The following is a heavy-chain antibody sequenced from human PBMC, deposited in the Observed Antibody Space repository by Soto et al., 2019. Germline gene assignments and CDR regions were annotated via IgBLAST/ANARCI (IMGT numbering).Heavy chain of an antibody. CDR2: IWYDGRNK. CDR3: ARDRPIDY. CDR1: GFTFSSYG. Sequence: QVQLVESGGGVVQPGRSLRLSCAASGFTFSSYGMHWVRQAPGKGLEWVAVIWYDGRNKYYEDSVKGRFTISRDNSKNTLNLHMNSLRAEDTAVYYCARDRPIDYCGQGTLVTVAA. V-gene: IGHV3-33*01. J-gene: IGHJ4*02.